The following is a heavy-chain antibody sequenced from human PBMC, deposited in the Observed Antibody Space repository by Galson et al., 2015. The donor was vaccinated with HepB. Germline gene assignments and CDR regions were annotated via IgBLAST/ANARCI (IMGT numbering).Heavy chain of an antibody. CDR3: ARAGRRKDRAFDI. V-gene: IGHV3-7*03. CDR1: GFTFSSYR. CDR2: IKQDGSEK. J-gene: IGHJ3*02. Sequence: SLRLSCAASGFTFSSYRMSWVRQAPGKGLEWVANIKQDGSEKYYVDSVKGRFTISRDNAKNSLYLQMNSLRAEDTAVYYCARAGRRKDRAFDIWGQGTMVTVSS.